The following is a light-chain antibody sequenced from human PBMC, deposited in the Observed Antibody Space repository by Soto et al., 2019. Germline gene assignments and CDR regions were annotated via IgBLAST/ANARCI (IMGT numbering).Light chain of an antibody. V-gene: IGLV1-40*01. CDR2: GNS. CDR1: SSNIGAGYD. CDR3: QSYDSSLSGVV. J-gene: IGLJ2*01. Sequence: QSVLTQPPSVSGAPGQRVTISCTGSSSNIGAGYDVHWYQQLPGTAPKLLIYGNSNRPSGVPDRFSGSKSGTSASLAITGLQAEDDAVYYCQSYDSSLSGVVFGGGTQLTVL.